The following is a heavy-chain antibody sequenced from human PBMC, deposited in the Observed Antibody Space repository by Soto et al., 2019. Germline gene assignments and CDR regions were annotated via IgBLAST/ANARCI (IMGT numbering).Heavy chain of an antibody. CDR3: ARDLKTSLNDYGDLYFDY. CDR1: GYTFTSYY. Sequence: EASVKVSCKASGYTFTSYYMHWVRQAPGQGLEWMGIINPSGGNTNYAQKLQGRVTMTTDTSTSTAYMELWSLRSDDTAVYYCARDLKTSLNDYGDLYFDYWGQGTLVTVS. CDR2: INPSGGNT. V-gene: IGHV1-46*01. J-gene: IGHJ4*02. D-gene: IGHD4-17*01.